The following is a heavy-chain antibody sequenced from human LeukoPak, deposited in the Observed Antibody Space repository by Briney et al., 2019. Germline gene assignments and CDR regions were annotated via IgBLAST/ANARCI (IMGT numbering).Heavy chain of an antibody. V-gene: IGHV3-21*01. CDR2: ISSSSSYI. CDR3: ARAVVETADHFDY. D-gene: IGHD2-21*02. CDR1: GFTFSSYS. J-gene: IGHJ4*02. Sequence: GGSLRLSCAASGFTFSSYSMNWVRQAPGKGLEWVSSISSSSSYIYYADSVRGRFTISRDNAKNSLYLQMNSLRAEDTAVYYCARAVVETADHFDYWGQGTLVTVSS.